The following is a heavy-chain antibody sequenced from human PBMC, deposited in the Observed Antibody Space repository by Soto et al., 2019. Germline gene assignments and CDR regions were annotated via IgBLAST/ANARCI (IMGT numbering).Heavy chain of an antibody. CDR2: IYSGGTT. Sequence: EMQLVESGGGLIQPGGSLRLSCAVSGLSVTTNYMTWVRQAPGRGLEWVSIIYSGGTTYYADSVKGRFTISRDNSKLHLQMNSLRVEDTAVYYCARARAVAGYYGMDVWGQGTTVTVSS. CDR3: ARARAVAGYYGMDV. D-gene: IGHD6-19*01. CDR1: GLSVTTNY. V-gene: IGHV3-53*01. J-gene: IGHJ6*02.